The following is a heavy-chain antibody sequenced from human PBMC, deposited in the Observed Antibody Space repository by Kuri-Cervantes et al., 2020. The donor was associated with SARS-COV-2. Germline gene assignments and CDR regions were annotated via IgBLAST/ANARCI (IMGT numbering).Heavy chain of an antibody. CDR3: ARHEVLITFGGVIVSYFDY. CDR1: GGSISSSSYY. Sequence: GSLRLSCTVSGGSISSSSYYWGWIRQPPGKGLEWIGEINHSGSTNYNPSLKSRVTISVDTSKNQFSLKLSSVTAADTAVYYCARHEVLITFGGVIVSYFDYWGQGTLVTVSS. J-gene: IGHJ4*02. CDR2: INHSGST. D-gene: IGHD3-16*02. V-gene: IGHV4-39*01.